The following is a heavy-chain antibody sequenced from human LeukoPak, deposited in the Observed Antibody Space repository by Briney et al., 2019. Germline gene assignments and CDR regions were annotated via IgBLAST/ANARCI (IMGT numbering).Heavy chain of an antibody. CDR2: TYYRSKWYN. V-gene: IGHV6-1*01. J-gene: IGHJ4*02. Sequence: SQTLSLTCALSGDSFSSNSAAWHWLRQSPSRGLEWLGRTYYRSKWYNDYAVSVKSRITINPDTSKNQFSLQLNSVTPEDTAVYYCARDQSMRWWEQPFDYWGQGTLVTVSS. CDR1: GDSFSSNSAA. CDR3: ARDQSMRWWEQPFDY. D-gene: IGHD1-26*01.